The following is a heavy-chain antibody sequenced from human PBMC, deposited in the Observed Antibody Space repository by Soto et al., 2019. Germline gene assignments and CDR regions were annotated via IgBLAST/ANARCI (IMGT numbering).Heavy chain of an antibody. Sequence: QVQLQQWGAGLLKPSETLSLTCAVYGGSFSGYYWSWIRQPPGKGLAWVGEINHSGSTNYNPSLKSRVTISVDTSKNQFSLKLSSVTAADTAVYYCARGGGGVVVPAAEHYDYWGQGTLVTVSS. J-gene: IGHJ4*02. D-gene: IGHD2-2*01. CDR3: ARGGGGVVVPAAEHYDY. V-gene: IGHV4-34*01. CDR1: GGSFSGYY. CDR2: INHSGST.